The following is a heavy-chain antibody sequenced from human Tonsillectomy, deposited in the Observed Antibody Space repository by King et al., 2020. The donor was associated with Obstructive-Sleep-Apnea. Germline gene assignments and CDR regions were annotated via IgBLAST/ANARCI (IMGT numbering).Heavy chain of an antibody. CDR1: GGSISSSSYY. D-gene: IGHD6-19*01. J-gene: IGHJ4*02. Sequence: LQLQESGPGLVKPSETLSLTCTVSGGSISSSSYYWGWIRQPPGEGLEWIGSFYFSGSTYYNSSLKSRVTISVDTSKNQFSLRLRSVTAADTAGYYCARVSVVGTDSWGQGTLVTVSS. V-gene: IGHV4-39*07. CDR3: ARVSVVGTDS. CDR2: FYFSGST.